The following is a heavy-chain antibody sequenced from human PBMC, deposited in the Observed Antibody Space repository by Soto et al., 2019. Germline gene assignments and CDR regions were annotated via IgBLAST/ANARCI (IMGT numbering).Heavy chain of an antibody. D-gene: IGHD5-12*01. Sequence: GASVKVSCKXSGYTFTSYGISWVRQAPGQGLEWMGWISAYNGNTNYAQKLQGRVTMTTDTSTSTAYMELRSLRSDDTAVYYCARDTPYSGYDLAFDYWGQGTLVTVSS. CDR2: ISAYNGNT. J-gene: IGHJ4*02. V-gene: IGHV1-18*01. CDR1: GYTFTSYG. CDR3: ARDTPYSGYDLAFDY.